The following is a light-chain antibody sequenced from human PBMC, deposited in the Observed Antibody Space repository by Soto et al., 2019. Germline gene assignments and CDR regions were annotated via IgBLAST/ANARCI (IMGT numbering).Light chain of an antibody. CDR2: DAS. V-gene: IGKV3-11*01. CDR1: QSVSGC. Sequence: EIVLTQSPATLSLSPGEGATLSCRASQSVSGCLAWYQQKPGQAPRLLIFDASNRATGIPARFSGSGSGTDFTLTISSLEPEDFAIYYCQQRCNWPPVTFGGGTKVDI. CDR3: QQRCNWPPVT. J-gene: IGKJ4*01.